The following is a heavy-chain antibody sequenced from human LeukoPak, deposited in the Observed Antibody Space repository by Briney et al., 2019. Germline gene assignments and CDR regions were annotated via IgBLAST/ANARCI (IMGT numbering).Heavy chain of an antibody. CDR3: ARDDGDYAHPVDY. CDR2: ISRSISTI. Sequence: PGGSLRLSCAASGFTFSDYYMAWIRQAPGKGLEWVSYISRSISTIYYADSVKGRFTISRDNSKNTLYLQMNSLRAEDTAVYYCARDDGDYAHPVDYWGQGTLVTVSS. D-gene: IGHD4-17*01. V-gene: IGHV3-11*04. CDR1: GFTFSDYY. J-gene: IGHJ4*02.